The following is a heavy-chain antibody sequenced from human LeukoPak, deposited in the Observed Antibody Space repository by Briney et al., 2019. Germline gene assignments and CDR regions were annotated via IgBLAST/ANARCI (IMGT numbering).Heavy chain of an antibody. J-gene: IGHJ4*02. V-gene: IGHV4-59*01. CDR2: IYYSGST. Sequence: SETLSLTCTVSGGSISSYYWSWIRQPPRKGLDWIGYIYYSGSTNYNPSLKSRVTISVDTSKNQFSLKLSSVTAADTAVYYCARGPTRNYFDYWGRGTLVTVSS. CDR1: GGSISSYY. CDR3: ARGPTRNYFDY.